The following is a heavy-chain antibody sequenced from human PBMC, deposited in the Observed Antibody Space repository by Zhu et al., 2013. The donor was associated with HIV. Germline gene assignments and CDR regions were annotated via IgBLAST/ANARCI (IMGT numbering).Heavy chain of an antibody. V-gene: IGHV1-2*02. CDR1: GYTFTDYY. CDR3: ARGGDFDF. Sequence: QVQLVQSGAEVKKPGASVKVSCKASGYTFTDYYMHWVRQAPGQGLEWMGWINPDSGGTNYAQKFQGKVTLTRDTSITTAHMDLTRLTSYDTAVYYCARGGDFDFWGQGTLVTVSS. J-gene: IGHJ4*02. CDR2: INPDSGGT.